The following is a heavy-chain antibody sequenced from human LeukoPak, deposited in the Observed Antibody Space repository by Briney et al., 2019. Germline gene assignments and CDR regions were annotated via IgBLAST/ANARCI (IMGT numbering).Heavy chain of an antibody. CDR1: GFTFSNAW. Sequence: GGSLRLSCAASGFTFSNAWMSWVRQAPGKGLEWVGRIKSKTDGGTTDYAAPVKGRFTISRDDSKNTLYLQMNSLKTEDTAVYYCTTLPQELRYFDWSMGYLDYWGQGTLVTVSS. D-gene: IGHD3-9*01. CDR2: IKSKTDGGTT. J-gene: IGHJ4*02. V-gene: IGHV3-15*05. CDR3: TTLPQELRYFDWSMGYLDY.